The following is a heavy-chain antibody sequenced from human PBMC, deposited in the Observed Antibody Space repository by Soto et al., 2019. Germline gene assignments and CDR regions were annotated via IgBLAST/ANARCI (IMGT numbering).Heavy chain of an antibody. D-gene: IGHD3-22*01. V-gene: IGHV1-69*13. CDR3: ARDRGYISDYDSSRDYFAY. CDR1: GGTFSSYA. J-gene: IGHJ4*02. CDR2: IIPIFGTA. Sequence: PVKVSCKASGGTFSSYAISWVRQAPGQGLEWMGGIIPIFGTANYAQKFQGRVTITADESTSTAYMELSSLRSEDTAVYYCARDRGYISDYDSSRDYFAYWAQGTLVTVSS.